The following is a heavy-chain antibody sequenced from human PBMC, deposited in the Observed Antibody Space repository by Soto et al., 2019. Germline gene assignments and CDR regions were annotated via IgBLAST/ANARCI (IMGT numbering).Heavy chain of an antibody. CDR1: GYTFTSYA. J-gene: IGHJ4*02. V-gene: IGHV1-3*01. Sequence: VKVSCKASGYTFTSYAMHWVRQAPGQRLEWMGWINAGNGNTKYSQKFQGRVTITRDTSASTAYMELSSLRSEDTAVYYCARVLMVYRLIDYWGQGTLVTVSS. CDR2: INAGNGNT. D-gene: IGHD2-8*01. CDR3: ARVLMVYRLIDY.